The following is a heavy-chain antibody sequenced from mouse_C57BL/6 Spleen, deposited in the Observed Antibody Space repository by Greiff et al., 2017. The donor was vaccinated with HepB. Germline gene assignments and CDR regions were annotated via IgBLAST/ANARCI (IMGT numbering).Heavy chain of an antibody. D-gene: IGHD3-3*01. CDR2: IYPGSGST. CDR1: GYTFTSYW. J-gene: IGHJ4*01. V-gene: IGHV1-55*01. CDR3: ARLGGGQNYAMDY. Sequence: QVQLQQPGAELVKPGASVKMSCKASGYTFTSYWITWVKQRPGQGLEWIGDIYPGSGSTNYNEKFKSKATLTVDTSSSTAYMQRSSLTSEDSAVYYCARLGGGQNYAMDYWGQGTSVTVSS.